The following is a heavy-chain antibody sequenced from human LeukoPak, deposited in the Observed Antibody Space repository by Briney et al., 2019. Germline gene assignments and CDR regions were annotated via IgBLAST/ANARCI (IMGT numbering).Heavy chain of an antibody. CDR2: ISYDGSNK. J-gene: IGHJ4*02. D-gene: IGHD3-22*01. V-gene: IGHV3-30*04. CDR3: ARDGTYYYDSSGYEIDY. Sequence: GGSLRLSCAASGFTFSSYAMHWVRQAPGKGLEWVAVISYDGSNKYYADSVKGRFTISRDNSKNTLYLQMNSLGAEDTAVYYCARDGTYYYDSSGYEIDYWGQGTLVTVSS. CDR1: GFTFSSYA.